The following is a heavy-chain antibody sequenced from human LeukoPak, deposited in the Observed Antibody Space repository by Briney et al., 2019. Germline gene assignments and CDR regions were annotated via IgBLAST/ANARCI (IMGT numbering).Heavy chain of an antibody. Sequence: GGSLRHSCAASGFTFSSYAMSWVRQAPGKGLEWVSAISGSGGSTYYADSEKGRFTISRDNSKNTLYLQMNSLRAEDTAVYYCAKDSPEGATSLVYYWGQGTLVTVSS. D-gene: IGHD1-26*01. CDR2: ISGSGGST. J-gene: IGHJ4*02. V-gene: IGHV3-23*01. CDR3: AKDSPEGATSLVYY. CDR1: GFTFSSYA.